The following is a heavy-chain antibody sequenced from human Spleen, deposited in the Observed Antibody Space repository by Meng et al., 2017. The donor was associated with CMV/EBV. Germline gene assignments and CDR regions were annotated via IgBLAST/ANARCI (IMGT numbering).Heavy chain of an antibody. V-gene: IGHV4-30-4*08. CDR1: GGSISSGDYY. J-gene: IGHJ5*02. D-gene: IGHD3-10*01. CDR2: IYYSGST. Sequence: QLQESGPGLVKPSPPLSHTRTGSGGSISSGDYYWSWTRQPPGKGLEWIGYIYYSGSTYYNPSLKSRVTISVDTSKNQFSLKLGSVTAADTAVYYCAREHVLLWFGRGWFDPWGQGTLVTASS. CDR3: AREHVLLWFGRGWFDP.